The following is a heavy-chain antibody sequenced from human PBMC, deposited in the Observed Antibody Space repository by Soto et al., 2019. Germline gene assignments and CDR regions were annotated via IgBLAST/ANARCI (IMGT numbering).Heavy chain of an antibody. CDR1: GFTFSSYW. D-gene: IGHD5-12*01. Sequence: GGSLRLSCAASGFTFSSYWMSWVRQAPGKGLEWVANIKQDGSEKYYVDSVKGRFTISRDNAKNSLYLQMNSLRAEDTAVYYCARDRDYSGYEFPFMDVWGKGTTVTVSS. J-gene: IGHJ6*03. CDR2: IKQDGSEK. V-gene: IGHV3-7*01. CDR3: ARDRDYSGYEFPFMDV.